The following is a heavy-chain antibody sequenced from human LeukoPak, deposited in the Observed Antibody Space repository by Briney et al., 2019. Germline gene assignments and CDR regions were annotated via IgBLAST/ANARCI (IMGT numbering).Heavy chain of an antibody. D-gene: IGHD2-2*02. CDR1: GGSFSGYY. J-gene: IGHJ4*02. V-gene: IGHV4-34*01. CDR3: ARGSEENCSSTSCYTEGGRYFDY. CDR2: INHSGST. Sequence: ASETLSLTCAVYGGSFSGYYWSWLRQPPGKGLEWIGEINHSGSTNYNPSLKSRVTISVDTSKNQFSLKLSSVTAADTAVYYCARGSEENCSSTSCYTEGGRYFDYWGQGTLVTVSS.